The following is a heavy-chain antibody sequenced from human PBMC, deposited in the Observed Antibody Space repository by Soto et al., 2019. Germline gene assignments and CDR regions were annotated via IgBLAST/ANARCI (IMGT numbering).Heavy chain of an antibody. J-gene: IGHJ4*02. D-gene: IGHD6-19*01. V-gene: IGHV6-1*01. CDR2: TYYRSKWYS. Sequence: PSHTPSLTCAISGDSVSSTSTAWSWIRQSPSRGLEWLGRTYYRSKWYSDYAVSVKSRITINPDTSKNQFSLQLNSVTPEDTAVYYCARGSYYSGWVWGPGTLVTVS. CDR1: GDSVSSTSTA. CDR3: ARGSYYSGWV.